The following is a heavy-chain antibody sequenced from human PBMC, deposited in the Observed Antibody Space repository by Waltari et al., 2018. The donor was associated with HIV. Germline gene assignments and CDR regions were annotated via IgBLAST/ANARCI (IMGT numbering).Heavy chain of an antibody. D-gene: IGHD4-17*01. CDR1: GFNFNPFW. J-gene: IGHJ4*02. V-gene: IGHV5-51*01. Sequence: VQLVQSGAEVNKPGESLKISCAASGFNFNPFWIGWVRQMPGKGLEYLGMIYPSDSDTRYSPSFQGHVVISVDKSIDTAYLHWNSLEASDAAMYFCARYHVSPDDYGGNPRIFDYFDLWGQGTQVTVS. CDR2: IYPSDSDT. CDR3: ARYHVSPDDYGGNPRIFDYFDL.